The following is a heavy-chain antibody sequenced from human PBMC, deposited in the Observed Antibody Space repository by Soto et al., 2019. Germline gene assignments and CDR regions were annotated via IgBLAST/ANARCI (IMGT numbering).Heavy chain of an antibody. V-gene: IGHV2-5*02. CDR2: LYWDDDK. J-gene: IGHJ4*02. D-gene: IGHD3-3*01. CDR1: GFSLTTSGVG. CDR3: GHRVLSTVFGFVTTTAIYFDF. Sequence: QITLNESGPTVVRPTETLTLTCRFSGFSLTTSGVGVGWIRQSPGKAPEWLALLYWDDDKRYSASLKSRLTISKDAAKNQVVLTVSDLDPADTATYDFGHRVLSTVFGFVTTTAIYFDFWGQGTPVAFSS.